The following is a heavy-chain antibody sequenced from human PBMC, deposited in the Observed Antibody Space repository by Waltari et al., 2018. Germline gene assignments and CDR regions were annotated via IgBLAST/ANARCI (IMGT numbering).Heavy chain of an antibody. J-gene: IGHJ6*02. V-gene: IGHV1-69*04. Sequence: QVQLVQSGAEVKKPGSSVKVSCKASGGTFSSYAISWVRQAPGQGLEWMGRIIPILGIANHAQKCQGRVTITADKSTSTAYMELSSLRSEDTAVYYCARAGSSSFYYYYGMDVWGQGTTVTVSS. CDR3: ARAGSSSFYYYYGMDV. CDR2: IIPILGIA. CDR1: GGTFSSYA. D-gene: IGHD6-6*01.